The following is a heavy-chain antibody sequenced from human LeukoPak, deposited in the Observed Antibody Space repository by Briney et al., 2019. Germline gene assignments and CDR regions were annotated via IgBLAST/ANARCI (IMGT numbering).Heavy chain of an antibody. CDR1: GYTFTSYG. V-gene: IGHV1-18*01. CDR2: ISAYNGNT. J-gene: IGHJ4*02. Sequence: ASAKVSCKASGYTFTSYGISRVRQAPGQGLEWMGWISAYNGNTNYAQKLQGRVTMTTDTSTSTAYMELRSLRSDDTAVYYCARDPDCSSTSCYGFDYWGQGTLVTVSS. CDR3: ARDPDCSSTSCYGFDY. D-gene: IGHD2-2*01.